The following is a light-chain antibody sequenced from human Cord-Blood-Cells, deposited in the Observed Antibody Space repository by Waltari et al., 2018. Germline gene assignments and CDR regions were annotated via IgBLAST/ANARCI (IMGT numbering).Light chain of an antibody. J-gene: IGKJ2*01. CDR1: QGISSW. Sequence: DMQMTQSLSSVSSSVRVTVTLTCRASQGISSWLAWYQQKPGKAPKLLIYAASSLQSGVPSRFSGSGSGTDFTLTISSLQPEDFATYYCQQANSFPYTFGQGTKLEIK. V-gene: IGKV1-12*01. CDR3: QQANSFPYT. CDR2: AAS.